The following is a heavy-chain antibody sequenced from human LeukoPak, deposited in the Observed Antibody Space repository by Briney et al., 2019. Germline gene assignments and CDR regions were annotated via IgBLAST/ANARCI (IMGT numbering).Heavy chain of an antibody. CDR3: ARDAHGSGGRTNTNYYYYMDV. CDR1: GGSFSGYY. Sequence: PSETLSLTCAVYGGSFSGYYWSWIRQPPGKGLEWIGEINHSGSTNYNPSLKSRVTISVDTSKNQFSLKLSSVTAADTAVYYCARDAHGSGGRTNTNYYYYMDVWGKGTTVTISS. J-gene: IGHJ6*03. CDR2: INHSGST. V-gene: IGHV4-34*01. D-gene: IGHD3-10*01.